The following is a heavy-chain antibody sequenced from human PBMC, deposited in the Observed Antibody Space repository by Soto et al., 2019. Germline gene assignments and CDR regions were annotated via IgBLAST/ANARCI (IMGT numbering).Heavy chain of an antibody. CDR3: CSGSYYNVIDS. D-gene: IGHD3-10*02. CDR1: GYSISSSNW. CDR2: IYYSGGT. V-gene: IGHV4-28*01. Sequence: SETLSLTCAVSGYSISSSNWWGWIRQPPGKGLEWIGYIYYSGGTYYNPSLKSRITMSVDTSKNQFSLKVSSVTAVDTAVYYCCSGSYYNVIDSWGQGTLVTVSS. J-gene: IGHJ4*02.